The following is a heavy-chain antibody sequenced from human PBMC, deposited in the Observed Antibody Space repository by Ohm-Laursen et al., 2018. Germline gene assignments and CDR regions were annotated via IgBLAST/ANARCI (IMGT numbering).Heavy chain of an antibody. V-gene: IGHV4-59*01. J-gene: IGHJ2*01. CDR3: AREDYYDSSRYFDL. Sequence: SETLSLTCAVSGGSISSYYWSWIRQPPGKGLEWIGYIYYSGSTNYNPSLKGRVTISVDTSKNQFSLKLSSVTAADTAMYYCAREDYYDSSRYFDLWGRGTLVTVSS. D-gene: IGHD3-22*01. CDR1: GGSISSYY. CDR2: IYYSGST.